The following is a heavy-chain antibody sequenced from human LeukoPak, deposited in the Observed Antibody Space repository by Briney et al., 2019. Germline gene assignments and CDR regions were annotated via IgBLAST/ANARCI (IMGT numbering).Heavy chain of an antibody. Sequence: GGSLRLSCAGSGFSTDTYDMNWVRQARGKGLEWISYISNSGYTIHYADSVKGRFIISKDEANNSLWLQMYRLTAEDTGVYYCVRNSAFAHWGQGTLVIVSS. V-gene: IGHV3-48*03. J-gene: IGHJ4*02. CDR1: GFSTDTYD. D-gene: IGHD2-15*01. CDR3: VRNSAFAH. CDR2: ISNSGYTI.